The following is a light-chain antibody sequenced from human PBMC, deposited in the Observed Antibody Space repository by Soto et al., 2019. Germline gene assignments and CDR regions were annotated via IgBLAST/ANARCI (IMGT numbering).Light chain of an antibody. CDR2: GAS. CDR1: QSVSSN. V-gene: IGKV3-15*01. CDR3: QQYNNWPRALT. Sequence: EIVMTQSPATLSVSPGERATLSCRASQSVSSNLAWYQQKPGQAPRLLIYGASTRATGIPARFSGSRSGTEFTLTISSLQSEDFAVYYCQQYNNWPRALTFGGGTKVEIK. J-gene: IGKJ4*01.